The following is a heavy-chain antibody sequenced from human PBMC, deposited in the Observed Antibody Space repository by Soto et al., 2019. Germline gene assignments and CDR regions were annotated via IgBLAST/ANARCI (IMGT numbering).Heavy chain of an antibody. V-gene: IGHV5-51*01. CDR3: ATMVGTTKAFDI. CDR1: GYSFSTYW. Sequence: RGESLKISCEGSGYSFSTYWIGWVRQMPGKGLEWMGVIYPADSDTRYSPSFQGQVTISADKSIRSAYLQWSSLKASDTAMYYCATMVGTTKAFDIWGQGTMVTVSS. CDR2: IYPADSDT. D-gene: IGHD1-26*01. J-gene: IGHJ3*02.